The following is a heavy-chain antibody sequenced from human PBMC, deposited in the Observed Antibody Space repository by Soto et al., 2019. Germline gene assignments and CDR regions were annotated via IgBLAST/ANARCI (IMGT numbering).Heavy chain of an antibody. CDR2: INHSGST. CDR1: GGSFSGYY. CDR3: ARGREACSSTSCYNWFDP. V-gene: IGHV4-34*01. D-gene: IGHD2-2*01. J-gene: IGHJ5*02. Sequence: SETLSLTCAVYGGSFSGYYWSWIRQPPGKGLEWIGEINHSGSTNYNPSLKSRVTISVDTSKNQFSLKLSSVTAADTAVYYCARGREACSSTSCYNWFDPWGQGTLVTVSS.